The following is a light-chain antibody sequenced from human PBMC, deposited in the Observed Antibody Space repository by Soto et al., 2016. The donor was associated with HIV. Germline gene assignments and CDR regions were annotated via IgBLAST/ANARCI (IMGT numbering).Light chain of an antibody. Sequence: DIQMTQSPSSLSASVGDRVTITCRASQSISSYLNWYQQKPGKAPNLLIYAASSLQSGVPSRFSGSGSGTDFTLTISSLQPGDFATYYCQQSYSTPWTFGQGTKMEIK. CDR2: AAS. V-gene: IGKV1-39*01. CDR3: QQSYSTPWT. J-gene: IGKJ1*01. CDR1: QSISSY.